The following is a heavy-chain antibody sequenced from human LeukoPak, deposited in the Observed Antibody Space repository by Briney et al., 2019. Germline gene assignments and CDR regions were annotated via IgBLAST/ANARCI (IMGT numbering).Heavy chain of an antibody. CDR3: ATVEWDTPHAYFDY. Sequence: GSSVKASCKASGGTFSSYAISWVRQAPGQGLELMGGIIPIFGTANYAQKFQGRVTITTDESTSTAYMGLSSLRSEDTAVYYCATVEWDTPHAYFDYWGQGTLVTVSS. CDR2: IIPIFGTA. D-gene: IGHD3-3*01. J-gene: IGHJ4*02. CDR1: GGTFSSYA. V-gene: IGHV1-69*05.